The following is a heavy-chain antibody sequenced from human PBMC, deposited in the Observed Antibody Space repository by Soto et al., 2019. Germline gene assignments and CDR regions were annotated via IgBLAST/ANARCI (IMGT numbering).Heavy chain of an antibody. Sequence: GGSLRLSCAASGFSFSISPMHWVRQAPGKGPEWVALISYDGTNKFYADSVKGRFTISRDNSKSTLYLQVDSLRPEDAAVYYCARDPKTSGGQHWAFNYFDSWGQGTRVIVSS. CDR2: ISYDGTNK. CDR1: GFSFSISP. D-gene: IGHD7-27*01. CDR3: ARDPKTSGGQHWAFNYFDS. J-gene: IGHJ4*02. V-gene: IGHV3-30-3*01.